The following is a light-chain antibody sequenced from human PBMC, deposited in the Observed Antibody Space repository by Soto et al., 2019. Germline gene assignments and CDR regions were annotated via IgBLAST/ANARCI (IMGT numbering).Light chain of an antibody. Sequence: EIVLTQSPGTLSLSPGERATLSCRASQSVSSNYLAWYQQKPGQAPRVLIYGASSRATGIPDRFSGSGSGTDFTLTISRLEPEDFAVYYCHQYGSSPLFTFGPGTKVDIK. V-gene: IGKV3-20*01. CDR2: GAS. J-gene: IGKJ3*01. CDR3: HQYGSSPLFT. CDR1: QSVSSNY.